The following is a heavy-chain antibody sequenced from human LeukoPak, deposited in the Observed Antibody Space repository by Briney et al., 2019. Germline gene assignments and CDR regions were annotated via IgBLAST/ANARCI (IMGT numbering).Heavy chain of an antibody. J-gene: IGHJ4*02. CDR2: IIPILGIA. CDR3: ARAVGLWLPQLDY. V-gene: IGHV1-69*04. CDR1: GGTFSSYA. Sequence: SVKVSCKASGGTFSSYAISWVRQAPGQGLEWMGRIIPILGIANYAQKFQGRVTITADKSTSTAYMELSSLRSEDTAVYYCARAVGLWLPQLDYWCQGTLVTVSS. D-gene: IGHD5-18*01.